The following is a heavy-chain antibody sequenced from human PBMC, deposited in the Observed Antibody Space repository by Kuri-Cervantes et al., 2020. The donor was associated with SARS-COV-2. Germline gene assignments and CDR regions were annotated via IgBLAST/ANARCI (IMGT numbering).Heavy chain of an antibody. CDR3: AKLSPITGSTPCYFDY. Sequence: SLKISCAASGFTFDDYAMHWVRQAPGKGLEWVSGISWNSGSIGYADSVKGRFTISRDSSKSTLYLQMNSLRAEDAALYYCAKLSPITGSTPCYFDYWGQGTLVTVSS. CDR2: ISWNSGSI. D-gene: IGHD1-7*01. CDR1: GFTFDDYA. V-gene: IGHV3-9*01. J-gene: IGHJ4*02.